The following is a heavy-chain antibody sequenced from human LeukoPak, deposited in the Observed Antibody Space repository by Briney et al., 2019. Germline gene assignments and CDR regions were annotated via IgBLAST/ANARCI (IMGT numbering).Heavy chain of an antibody. CDR2: IYHSGST. V-gene: IGHV4-30-2*01. Sequence: SQTLSLTCAVSGGSISSGGYSWSWIRQPPGRGLEWIVYIYHSGSTYYNPSLKSRITITVNRAKNKYSLKLSSVTAADTAVYYCARGPNYSSGLFVFHYWGQGTLVTVSS. D-gene: IGHD6-19*01. J-gene: IGHJ4*02. CDR1: GGSISSGGYS. CDR3: ARGPNYSSGLFVFHY.